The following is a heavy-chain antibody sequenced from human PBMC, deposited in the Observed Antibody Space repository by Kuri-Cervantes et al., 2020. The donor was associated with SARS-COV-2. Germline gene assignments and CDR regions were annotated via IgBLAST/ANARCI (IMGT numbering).Heavy chain of an antibody. J-gene: IGHJ6*02. CDR3: AREGRNIDYYYGMDV. V-gene: IGHV5-51*01. Sequence: KVSCKGSGYSFTSYWIGWVRQMPGKGLEWMGIIYPGDSDTRYSPSFQGQVTISADKSISTAYLQWSSLKASDTAMYYCAREGRNIDYYYGMDVWGQGTTVTVSS. CDR2: IYPGDSDT. D-gene: IGHD1-14*01. CDR1: GYSFTSYW.